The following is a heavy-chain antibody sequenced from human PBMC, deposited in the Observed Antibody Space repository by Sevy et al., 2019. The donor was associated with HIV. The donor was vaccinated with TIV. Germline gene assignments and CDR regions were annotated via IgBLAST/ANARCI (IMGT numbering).Heavy chain of an antibody. J-gene: IGHJ3*02. V-gene: IGHV3-48*03. D-gene: IGHD6-13*01. CDR2: ISSSGSTI. Sequence: GGSLRLSCAASGFTFSSYEMNWVRQAPGKGLEWVSYISSSGSTIYYADSVKGRFTISRDNAKNSLYLQMNSLRAEDTAVYYCARTKYSSSWYPCDAFDIWGQGTMVTVSS. CDR1: GFTFSSYE. CDR3: ARTKYSSSWYPCDAFDI.